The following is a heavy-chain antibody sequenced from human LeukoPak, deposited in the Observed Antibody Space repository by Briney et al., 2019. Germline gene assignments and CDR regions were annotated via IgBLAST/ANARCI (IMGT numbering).Heavy chain of an antibody. D-gene: IGHD2-15*01. J-gene: IGHJ4*02. V-gene: IGHV3-30-3*01. Sequence: PGGSLRLSCAASGFTFSSYAMHWVRQAPGKGLEWVAVISYDGSNKYYADSVKGRFTISRDNSKNTLYLQMNSLRAEDTAVYYCARRGVVAPDYWGQGTLVTVSS. CDR1: GFTFSSYA. CDR3: ARRGVVAPDY. CDR2: ISYDGSNK.